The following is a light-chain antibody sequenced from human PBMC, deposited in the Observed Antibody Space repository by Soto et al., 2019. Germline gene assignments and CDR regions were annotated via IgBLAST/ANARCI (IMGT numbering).Light chain of an antibody. J-gene: IGKJ5*01. CDR2: KSS. V-gene: IGKV1-5*03. Sequence: DSQMALSPSALSASVGDRVTITCRASQSLNIWLAWYQQKPGKAPKLLISKSSSSESGVPSRFSGIGSGTEFTLTINSLQPDDFATYYCQQYKAYSYTFGQGTRLEIK. CDR1: QSLNIW. CDR3: QQYKAYSYT.